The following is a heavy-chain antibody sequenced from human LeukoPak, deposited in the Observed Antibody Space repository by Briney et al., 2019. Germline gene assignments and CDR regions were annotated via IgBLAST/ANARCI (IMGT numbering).Heavy chain of an antibody. D-gene: IGHD2-15*01. J-gene: IGHJ4*02. V-gene: IGHV4-61*01. CDR1: SGSVSSGSSY. CDR3: ARGYCSGGSCNDY. Sequence: SETLSLTCTVSSGSVSSGSSYWTWIRQPAGKGLEWIGYIYYSGSTNYNPSLKSRVTISVDTSKNQFSLKLSSVTAADTAVYYCARGYCSGGSCNDYWGQGTLVTVSS. CDR2: IYYSGST.